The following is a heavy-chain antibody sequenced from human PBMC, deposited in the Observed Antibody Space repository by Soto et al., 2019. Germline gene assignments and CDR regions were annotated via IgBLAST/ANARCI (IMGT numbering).Heavy chain of an antibody. CDR2: VSYDGSNK. CDR1: GFSFSSYG. D-gene: IGHD1-7*01. V-gene: IGHV3-30*18. Sequence: GGSLRLSCAASGFSFSSYGMHWVRQAPGKGLECVAVVSYDGSNKYYGDSVKGRFTISRDNSKNTLYLQMNSLRAEDTAVYYCAKDLRDNWNYRSFDIWGQGTMVTVSS. J-gene: IGHJ3*02. CDR3: AKDLRDNWNYRSFDI.